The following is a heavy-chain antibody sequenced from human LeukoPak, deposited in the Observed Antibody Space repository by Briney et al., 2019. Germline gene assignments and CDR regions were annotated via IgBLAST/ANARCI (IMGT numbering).Heavy chain of an antibody. CDR1: GFTFSSYW. CDR3: AREELSFFDSSGYFDH. J-gene: IGHJ4*02. Sequence: GGSLRLSCAASGFTFSSYWMNWVRQAPGKGLEWVSFISSSGSAIHYADSVRGRFTISRDNAKNSLFLQMSRLRAEDTAVYYCAREELSFFDSSGYFDHWGQGTLVTVSS. D-gene: IGHD3-22*01. V-gene: IGHV3-48*04. CDR2: ISSSGSAI.